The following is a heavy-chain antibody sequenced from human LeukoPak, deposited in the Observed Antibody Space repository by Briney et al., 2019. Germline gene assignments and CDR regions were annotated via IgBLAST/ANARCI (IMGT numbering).Heavy chain of an antibody. Sequence: GGSLRLSCAASGFSFSNSGMHWVRQAPGKGLEWVAVIWYDGSNEYYADAVKGRFTISRDNSKNTVHLQMNSLRVEDTSVYYCAREISMFVDAFDLWGQGTLVTVTS. V-gene: IGHV3-33*01. CDR1: GFSFSNSG. CDR2: IWYDGSNE. D-gene: IGHD3-10*02. J-gene: IGHJ3*01. CDR3: AREISMFVDAFDL.